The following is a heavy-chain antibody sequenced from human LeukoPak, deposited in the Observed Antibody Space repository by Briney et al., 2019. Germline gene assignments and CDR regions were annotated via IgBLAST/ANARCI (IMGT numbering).Heavy chain of an antibody. CDR3: ARDRAGLDY. CDR1: GFTFSSYA. V-gene: IGHV3-30-3*01. D-gene: IGHD3-10*01. Sequence: PGGSLRLSCAASGFTFSSYAMHWVRQAPGKGLEWVAVISYDGSNKYYADSVKGRFTISRDNPKNTLYLQMNSLRAEDTAVYYCARDRAGLDYWGQGTLVTVSS. CDR2: ISYDGSNK. J-gene: IGHJ4*02.